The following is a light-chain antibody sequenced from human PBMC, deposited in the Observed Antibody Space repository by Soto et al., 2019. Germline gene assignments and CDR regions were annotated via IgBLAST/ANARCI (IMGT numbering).Light chain of an antibody. CDR3: QQYGSSQFT. CDR1: QSFRGL. CDR2: DAY. J-gene: IGKJ3*01. Sequence: EVVLTQSPVTLSLSPGERATLSCRSSQSFRGLLAWYQQKPGQAPRLLIYDAYNRATGIPPRFSGSGSGTDFTLRISRVEHDDFAVYYCQQYGSSQFTFGPGTKVNIK. V-gene: IGKV3-11*01.